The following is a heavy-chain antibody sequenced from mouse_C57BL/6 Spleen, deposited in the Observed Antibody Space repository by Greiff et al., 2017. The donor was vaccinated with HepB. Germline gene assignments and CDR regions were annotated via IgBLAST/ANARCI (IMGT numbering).Heavy chain of an antibody. Sequence: EVMLVESEGGLVQPGSSMKLSCTASGFTFSDYYMAWVRQVPEKGLEWVANINYDGSSTYYLDSLKSRFIISRDNAKNILYLQMSSLKSEDTATYYCARSFYYAMDYWGQGTSVTVSS. CDR1: GFTFSDYY. CDR2: INYDGSST. J-gene: IGHJ4*01. V-gene: IGHV5-16*01. CDR3: ARSFYYAMDY.